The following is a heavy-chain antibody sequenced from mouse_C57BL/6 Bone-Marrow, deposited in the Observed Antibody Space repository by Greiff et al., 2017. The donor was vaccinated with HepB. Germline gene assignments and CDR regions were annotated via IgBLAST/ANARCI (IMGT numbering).Heavy chain of an antibody. V-gene: IGHV14-4*01. CDR3: TTCDYPWYFDV. D-gene: IGHD2-4*01. Sequence: EVQLKESGAELVRPGASVKLSCTASGFNIKDDYMHWVKQRPEQGLEWIGWIDPENGDTEYASKFQGKATITADTSSNTAYLQLSSLTSEDTAVYYCTTCDYPWYFDVWGTGTTVTVSS. J-gene: IGHJ1*03. CDR1: GFNIKDDY. CDR2: IDPENGDT.